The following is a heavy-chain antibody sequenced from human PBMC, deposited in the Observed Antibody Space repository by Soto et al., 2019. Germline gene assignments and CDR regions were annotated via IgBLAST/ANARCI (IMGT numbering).Heavy chain of an antibody. J-gene: IGHJ4*02. CDR2: IWYDGSYK. V-gene: IGHV3-33*01. D-gene: IGHD4-17*01. CDR1: GFTFSNYR. CDR3: ARDPRKTSVTTSIDQ. Sequence: GGSLRLSCAASGFTFSNYRMHWVRQAQGKGLEWLAVIWYDGSYKYYEDSVKGRLTISRDNSKNTLYLQMNRLRVEDTAVYYCARDPRKTSVTTSIDQWGPGTQVTVSS.